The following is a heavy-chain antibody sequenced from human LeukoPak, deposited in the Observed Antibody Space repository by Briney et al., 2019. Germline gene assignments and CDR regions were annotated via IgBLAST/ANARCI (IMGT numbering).Heavy chain of an antibody. Sequence: GGSLRLSCAASGFTFSDYYMSSSGSTIYYADSVRGRFTISRDNAKNSLYLQMNSLRAEDTAVYYCASGGGSVAAWRWGQGTLVTVSS. CDR3: ASGGGSVAAWR. D-gene: IGHD2-15*01. J-gene: IGHJ4*02. CDR1: GFTFSDYY. CDR2: SSGSTI. V-gene: IGHV3-11*01.